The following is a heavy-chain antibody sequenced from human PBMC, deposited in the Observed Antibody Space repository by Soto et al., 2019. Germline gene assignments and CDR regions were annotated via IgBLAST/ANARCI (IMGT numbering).Heavy chain of an antibody. CDR2: IDPSDSYT. Sequence: PGESLKISCKGSGYSFTSYWISWVRQMPGKGLEWMGRIDPSDSYTNYSPSFQGHVTISADKSISTAYLQWSSLKASDTAMYYCARQSLEDYYDSSGPYYYYGMDVWGQGTTVTV. CDR3: ARQSLEDYYDSSGPYYYYGMDV. D-gene: IGHD3-22*01. J-gene: IGHJ6*02. CDR1: GYSFTSYW. V-gene: IGHV5-10-1*01.